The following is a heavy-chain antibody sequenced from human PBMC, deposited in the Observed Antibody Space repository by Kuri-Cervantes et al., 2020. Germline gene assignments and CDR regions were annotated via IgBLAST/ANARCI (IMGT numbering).Heavy chain of an antibody. V-gene: IGHV4-31*03. CDR2: IYYSGST. D-gene: IGHD3-22*01. J-gene: IGHJ5*02. CDR1: GGSISSGGYY. Sequence: LRLSCTVSGGSISSGGYYWSWIRQHPGKGLEWIGYIYYSGSTYYNPSLKSRVTISVDTSKNQLSLKLSSVTAADTAVYYCARAYYYDSSGYPTNRFDPWGQGTLVTVSS. CDR3: ARAYYYDSSGYPTNRFDP.